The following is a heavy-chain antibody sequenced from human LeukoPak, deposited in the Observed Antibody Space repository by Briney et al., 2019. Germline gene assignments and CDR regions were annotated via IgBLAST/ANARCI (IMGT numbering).Heavy chain of an antibody. D-gene: IGHD3-22*01. CDR2: IYHSGST. J-gene: IGHJ2*01. CDR3: ARLVIAYWYFDL. Sequence: SETLSLTCTVSGGSISSGDYYWSWIRQPPGKGLEWTGYIYHSGSTYYNPSLKSRVTISVDRSKNQFSLKLSSVTAADTAVYYCARLVIAYWYFDLWGRGTLVTVSS. CDR1: GGSISSGDYY. V-gene: IGHV4-30-2*01.